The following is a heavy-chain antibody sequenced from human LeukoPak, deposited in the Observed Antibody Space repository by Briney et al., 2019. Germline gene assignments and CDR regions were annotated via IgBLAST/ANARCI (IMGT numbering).Heavy chain of an antibody. CDR3: ARDNYYGSGSWDY. CDR2: IYSDGST. Sequence: GGSLRLSCAASGFTVSTNYMSWVRQAPGKKLEWVSDIYSDGSTFYADSVKGRFTISRDNSKNTLYLQMNSLRAEDTAVYYCARDNYYGSGSWDYWGQGTLITVSS. J-gene: IGHJ4*02. D-gene: IGHD3-10*01. V-gene: IGHV3-53*05. CDR1: GFTVSTNY.